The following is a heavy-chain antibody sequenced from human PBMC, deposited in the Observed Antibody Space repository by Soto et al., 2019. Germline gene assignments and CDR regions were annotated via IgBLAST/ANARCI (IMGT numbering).Heavy chain of an antibody. CDR1: GGSISSGGYS. J-gene: IGHJ5*02. V-gene: IGHV4-30-2*01. D-gene: IGHD2-15*01. CDR3: ARWPVVAAHH. CDR2: IYHSGST. Sequence: QLQLQESGSGLVKPSQTLSLTCAVSGGSISSGGYSWSWIRQPPGKGLEWIGYIYHSGSTYYNPSLKSRFPIPEDGPKNQFSRKRSSVPAADTAVYYCARWPVVAAHHWGQETLVTVSS.